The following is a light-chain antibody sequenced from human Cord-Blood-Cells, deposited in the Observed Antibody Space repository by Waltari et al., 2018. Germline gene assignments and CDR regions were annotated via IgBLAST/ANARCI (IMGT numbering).Light chain of an antibody. Sequence: QSALTQPASVSGSPGQSITISCTGTSSDVGSYNLVPWYQQHPGKAPKLMIDEGSKRPSGVSNRLSGSKSCNTASLTISGLQAEYEADYYCCSYSGSSTWVFGGGTKLTVL. J-gene: IGLJ3*02. V-gene: IGLV2-23*01. CDR2: EGS. CDR3: CSYSGSSTWV. CDR1: SSDVGSYNL.